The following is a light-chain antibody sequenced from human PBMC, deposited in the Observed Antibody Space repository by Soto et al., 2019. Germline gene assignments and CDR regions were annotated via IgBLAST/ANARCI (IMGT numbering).Light chain of an antibody. CDR1: SSDVGAYNY. CDR3: SSYASSSTVI. V-gene: IGLV2-14*01. J-gene: IGLJ2*01. Sequence: QSVLTQPASVSGSPGQSITISCTGTSSDVGAYNYVSWYQQHPVKAPKLMIYDVSSRPSGISNRFSGSKSGNTASLTISEVQAEDEADYYCSSYASSSTVIFGGGTKVTVL. CDR2: DVS.